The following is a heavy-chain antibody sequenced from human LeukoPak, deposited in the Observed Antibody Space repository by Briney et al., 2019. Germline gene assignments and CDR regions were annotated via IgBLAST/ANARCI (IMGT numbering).Heavy chain of an antibody. V-gene: IGHV4-59*01. D-gene: IGHD3-22*01. CDR1: GGSISSYY. J-gene: IGHJ5*02. CDR2: IYYSGST. CDR3: ARDGVDYYDSSGYYYGGWFDP. Sequence: PSETLSLTCTVSGGSISSYYWSWIRQPQGKGLEWIGYIYYSGSTNYNPSLKSRVTISVDTSKNQFSLKLSSVTAADTAVYYCARDGVDYYDSSGYYYGGWFDPWGQGTLVTVSS.